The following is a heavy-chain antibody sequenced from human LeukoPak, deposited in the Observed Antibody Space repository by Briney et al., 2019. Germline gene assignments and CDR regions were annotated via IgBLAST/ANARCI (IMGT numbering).Heavy chain of an antibody. CDR1: GYTFTSYA. J-gene: IGHJ4*02. V-gene: IGHV1-3*01. D-gene: IGHD5-24*01. CDR2: INAGNGNT. CDR3: ARAVYMAPILY. Sequence: GASVKVSCKASGYTFTSYAMHWVRQAPGQRLEWMGWINAGNGNTKYSQKLQGRVTITRDTSASTAYMELSSLRSEDTAVYYCARAVYMAPILYWGQGTLVTVSS.